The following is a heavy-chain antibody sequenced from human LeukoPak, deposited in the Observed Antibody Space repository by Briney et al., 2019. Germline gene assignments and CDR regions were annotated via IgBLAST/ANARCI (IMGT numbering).Heavy chain of an antibody. CDR1: GGSISSGSYY. Sequence: SETLSLTCTVSGGSISSGSYYWSWIRQPAGKGLEWIGRIYTSGSTNYNPSLKSRVTISVDTSKNQFSLKLSSVTAADTAVYYCARDQSSGSSYYFDYWGQGTLVTVSS. J-gene: IGHJ4*02. CDR2: IYTSGST. D-gene: IGHD6-19*01. CDR3: ARDQSSGSSYYFDY. V-gene: IGHV4-61*02.